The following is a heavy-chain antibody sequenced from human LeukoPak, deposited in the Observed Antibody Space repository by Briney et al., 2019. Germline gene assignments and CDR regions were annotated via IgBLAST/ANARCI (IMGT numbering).Heavy chain of an antibody. CDR2: IDYSGST. D-gene: IGHD5-12*01. CDR3: ARVSGYDWESFYDY. CDR1: GGSISSSSYY. V-gene: IGHV4-39*07. Sequence: SETLSLTCTVSGGSISSSSYYWDWIRQPPGKGLEWIGNIDYSGSTYYNPSLKSRVTISVDTSKNQFSLRLSSVTAADTAVYYCARVSGYDWESFYDYWGQGTLVTVSS. J-gene: IGHJ4*02.